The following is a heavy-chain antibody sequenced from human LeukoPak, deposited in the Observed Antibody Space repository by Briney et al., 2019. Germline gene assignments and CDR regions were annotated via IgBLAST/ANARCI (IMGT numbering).Heavy chain of an antibody. CDR2: IYHCGST. J-gene: IGHJ4*02. Sequence: SETLSLTCTVSGYSISSGYYWGWIRQPPGKGLEWIGSIYHCGSTYYNPSLKSRVTISVDTSKNQFSLKLSSVTAADTAVYYCAREEGATDDYWGQGTLVTVSS. D-gene: IGHD1-26*01. CDR1: GYSISSGYY. V-gene: IGHV4-38-2*02. CDR3: AREEGATDDY.